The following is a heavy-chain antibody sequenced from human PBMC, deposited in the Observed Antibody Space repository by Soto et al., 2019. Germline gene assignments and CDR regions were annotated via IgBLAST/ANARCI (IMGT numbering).Heavy chain of an antibody. V-gene: IGHV4-39*01. Sequence: SETLSLTCTVSGGSISSSSYYWGWIRQPPGKGLEWIGCIFYSGSTYYNPSLKSRVTISVDTSKNQFSLKLSSVTAADTAVYYCARHLTYCSAGSCYSDFPYYGMDVWGQGTLVTLSS. CDR1: GGSISSSSYY. CDR2: IFYSGST. CDR3: ARHLTYCSAGSCYSDFPYYGMDV. J-gene: IGHJ6*02. D-gene: IGHD2-15*01.